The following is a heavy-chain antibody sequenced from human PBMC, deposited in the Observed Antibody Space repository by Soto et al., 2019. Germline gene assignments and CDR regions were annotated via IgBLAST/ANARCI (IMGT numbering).Heavy chain of an antibody. CDR3: ARGSSTSCYRSCNWFDP. CDR1: GYTFTGYY. D-gene: IGHD2-2*02. V-gene: IGHV1-2*04. CDR2: INPNSGGT. J-gene: IGHJ5*02. Sequence: ASVKVSCKASGYTFTGYYMHWVRQAPGQGLEWMGWINPNSGGTNYAQKFQGWVTMTRDTSISTAYMELSRLRSDDTAVYYCARGSSTSCYRSCNWFDPWGQGNLVTVSS.